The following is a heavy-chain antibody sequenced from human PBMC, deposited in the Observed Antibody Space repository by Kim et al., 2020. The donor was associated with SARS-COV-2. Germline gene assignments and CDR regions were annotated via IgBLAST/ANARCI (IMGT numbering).Heavy chain of an antibody. J-gene: IGHJ5*02. Sequence: GGSLRLSCAASGFTVSADHMSWVRQAPGKGLEWVSLLFSDSRKCYADSVKGRFTISRDDSRNTVYLEMNSLRPEDTAAYYCARHDWFDPWGHGTQVIVSS. V-gene: IGHV3-53*01. CDR1: GFTVSADH. CDR2: LFSDSRK. CDR3: ARHDWFDP.